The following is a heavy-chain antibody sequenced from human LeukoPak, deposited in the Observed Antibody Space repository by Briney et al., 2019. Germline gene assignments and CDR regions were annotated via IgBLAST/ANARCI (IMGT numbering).Heavy chain of an antibody. V-gene: IGHV3-53*01. D-gene: IGHD3-22*01. CDR3: ARDRGWVYDSSGKVVDY. Sequence: GGSLRLSCAASGFSVSSNYMTWVRQAPGKGLEWVSIIYSDYSGGSTYYADSVKGRFTISRDNSKNMLYLQMNSLRAEDTAVYYCARDRGWVYDSSGKVVDYWGQGILVTVSS. CDR2: IYSDYSGGST. J-gene: IGHJ4*02. CDR1: GFSVSSNY.